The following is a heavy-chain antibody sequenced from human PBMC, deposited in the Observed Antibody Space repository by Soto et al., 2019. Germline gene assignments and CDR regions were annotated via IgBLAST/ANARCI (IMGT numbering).Heavy chain of an antibody. CDR2: TYYRSKWYN. J-gene: IGHJ5*02. CDR1: GDSVSSNSAA. D-gene: IGHD3-3*01. CDR3: ARGYDFWSGYYKQASWFDP. Sequence: SPTLSLTCAISGDSVSSNSAAWNWIRQSPSRGLEWLGRTYYRSKWYNDYAVSVKSRITINPDTSKNQFSLQLNSVTPEDTAVYYCARGYDFWSGYYKQASWFDPWGQGTLVTVSS. V-gene: IGHV6-1*01.